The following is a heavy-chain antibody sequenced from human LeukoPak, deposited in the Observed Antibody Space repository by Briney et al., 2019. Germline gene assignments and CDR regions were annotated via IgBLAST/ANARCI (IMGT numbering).Heavy chain of an antibody. CDR2: ISYDGSNK. CDR1: GFTFSSYA. CDR3: ARVRYSSSSAFNY. Sequence: GGSLRLSCAASGFTFSSYAMHWVRQAPGKGLEWVAVISYDGSNKYYADSVKGRFTISRDNSKNTLYLQMNSLRAEDTAVYYCARVRYSSSSAFNYWGQGTLVTVFS. J-gene: IGHJ4*02. D-gene: IGHD6-6*01. V-gene: IGHV3-30*01.